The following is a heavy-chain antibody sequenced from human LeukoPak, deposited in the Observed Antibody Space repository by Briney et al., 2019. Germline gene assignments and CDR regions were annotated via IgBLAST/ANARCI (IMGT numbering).Heavy chain of an antibody. D-gene: IGHD3-3*01. CDR2: ISGSGGST. CDR3: AKVSSNYYDFWSGYRYYYYMDV. V-gene: IGHV3-23*01. CDR1: GFTFSSYA. Sequence: GGSLRLSCAASGFTFSSYAMSWVRQAPGKGLEWVSAISGSGGSTYYADSVKGRFTIPRDNSKNTLYLQMNSLRAEDTAVYYCAKVSSNYYDFWSGYRYYYYMDVWGKGTTVTVSS. J-gene: IGHJ6*03.